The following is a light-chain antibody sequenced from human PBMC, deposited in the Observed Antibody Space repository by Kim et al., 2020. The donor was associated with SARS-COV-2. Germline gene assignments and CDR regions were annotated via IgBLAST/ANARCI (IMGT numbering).Light chain of an antibody. V-gene: IGLV3-1*01. CDR3: QVWDSSTYV. Sequence: SYELSQPPSVSVSPGQTASITCSGDKLGDKYACWYQQKPGQSPVLVIYQDNKRPSGIPERFSGSNSGNTATLTITGTQAMDEADYYCQVWDSSTYV. CDR2: QDN. J-gene: IGLJ1*01. CDR1: KLGDKY.